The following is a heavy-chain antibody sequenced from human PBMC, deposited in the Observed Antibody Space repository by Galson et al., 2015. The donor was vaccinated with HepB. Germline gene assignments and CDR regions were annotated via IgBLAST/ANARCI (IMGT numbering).Heavy chain of an antibody. CDR2: INPSGGST. Sequence: SVKVSCKASGYTFTSYYMHWVRQAPGQGLEWMGIINPSGGSTSYAQKFQGRVTMTRDTSTSTAYMELSSLRSEDTAVYYCAGGTTMIVVVINGLGAFDIWGQGTMVTVSS. CDR3: AGGTTMIVVVINGLGAFDI. CDR1: GYTFTSYY. J-gene: IGHJ3*02. V-gene: IGHV1-46*03. D-gene: IGHD3-22*01.